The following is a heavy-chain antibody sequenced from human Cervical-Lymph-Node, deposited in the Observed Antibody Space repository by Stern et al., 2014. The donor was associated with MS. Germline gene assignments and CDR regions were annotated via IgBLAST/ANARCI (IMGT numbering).Heavy chain of an antibody. CDR3: ARHGGRQLYYYHGMDV. D-gene: IGHD3-16*01. CDR1: GYSFSNYW. V-gene: IGHV5-51*01. J-gene: IGHJ6*02. Sequence: EVQLVESGAEVKKPGESLKISCKGSGYSFSNYWIAWVRQMPGKGLEWMGIIDPADSDPRYSPSFQGQVSISADKSISTAYLQWSGLRASDSAMYYCARHGGRQLYYYHGMDVWGQGTTVTVSS. CDR2: IDPADSDP.